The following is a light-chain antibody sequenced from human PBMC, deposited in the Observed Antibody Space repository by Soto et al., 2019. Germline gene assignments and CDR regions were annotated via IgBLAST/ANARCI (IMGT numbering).Light chain of an antibody. V-gene: IGKV4-1*01. CDR1: RTLFYPSNNKTY. CDR2: RAS. CDR3: QQYYNTPYT. Sequence: DIVMTQSPDSLAVSLGERATINCKSNRTLFYPSNNKTYLAWYQQKAGQPPKLLIYRASMRESGVPDRFSGSGSGTDFTLTISSLQAEDVAIFYCQQYYNTPYTFGQGTKLEIK. J-gene: IGKJ2*01.